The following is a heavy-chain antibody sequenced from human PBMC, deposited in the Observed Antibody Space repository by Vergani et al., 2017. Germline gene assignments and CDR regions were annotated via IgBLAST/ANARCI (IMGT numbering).Heavy chain of an antibody. D-gene: IGHD3-10*01. V-gene: IGHV3-7*03. J-gene: IGHJ2*01. CDR2: IKQDGSEK. Sequence: EVQLVESGGGLVQPGGSLRLSCVASGFTFSSYWMSWVRQAPGKGLEWVANIKQDGSEKYYVDSVKGRFTISRDNAKNSLYLQMNSLRAEDTAVYYCARVQRVGLINWYFDLWGRGTLVTVSS. CDR1: GFTFSSYW. CDR3: ARVQRVGLINWYFDL.